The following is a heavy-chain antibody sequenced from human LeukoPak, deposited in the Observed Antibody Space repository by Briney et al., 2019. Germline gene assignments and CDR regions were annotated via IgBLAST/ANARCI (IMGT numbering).Heavy chain of an antibody. CDR1: GFTFSSYA. CDR2: ISGSGGST. D-gene: IGHD2-2*02. Sequence: GGSLRLSCAASGFTFSSYAMSWVRQAPGKGLEWVSAISGSGGSTYYADSVKGRFTISRDNSKNTLYLQMNSLKGEDTAVYYCAKGSCSSASCYIDYWGQGTLVTVSS. CDR3: AKGSCSSASCYIDY. V-gene: IGHV3-23*01. J-gene: IGHJ4*02.